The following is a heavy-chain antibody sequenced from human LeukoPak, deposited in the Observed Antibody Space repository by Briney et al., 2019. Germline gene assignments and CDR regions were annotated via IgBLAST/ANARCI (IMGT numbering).Heavy chain of an antibody. CDR1: GFIFSPYA. CDR2: ISSEGKTT. Sequence: GGSLRLSCSASGFIFSPYAMHWVRQVPGKGLEYVSSISSEGKTTYYADSVKGRFTISRDNSKNTLYLQMSSLRPEDTAVYYCVKDRWVDHWGQGTLATVSS. V-gene: IGHV3-64D*06. CDR3: VKDRWVDH. J-gene: IGHJ5*02.